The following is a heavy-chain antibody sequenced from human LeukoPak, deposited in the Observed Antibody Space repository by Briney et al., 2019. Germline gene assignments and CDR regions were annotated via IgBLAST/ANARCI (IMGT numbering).Heavy chain of an antibody. CDR3: ARENCGGDCYTYNWFDP. J-gene: IGHJ5*02. CDR1: SGSISSGGYY. Sequence: SQTLSLTCTVSSGSISSGGYYWSWIRQHPGKGLEWIGYIYYSGSTYYNPSLKSRVTISVDTSKNQFSLKLSSVTAADTAVYYCARENCGGDCYTYNWFDPWGQGTLVTVSS. V-gene: IGHV4-31*03. D-gene: IGHD2-21*02. CDR2: IYYSGST.